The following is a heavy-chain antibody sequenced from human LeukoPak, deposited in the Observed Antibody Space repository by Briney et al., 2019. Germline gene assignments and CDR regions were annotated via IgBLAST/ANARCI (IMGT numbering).Heavy chain of an antibody. J-gene: IGHJ4*02. D-gene: IGHD2-2*01. Sequence: GGSLRLSCAASGFTFSSYAMHWVRQAPGKGLEWVAVISYDGSNKYYADSVKGRFTISRDNSKNTLYPQMNSLRAEDTAVYYCARDIDPTGLVPAAMPGYWGQGTLVTVSS. CDR1: GFTFSSYA. CDR3: ARDIDPTGLVPAAMPGY. CDR2: ISYDGSNK. V-gene: IGHV3-30*04.